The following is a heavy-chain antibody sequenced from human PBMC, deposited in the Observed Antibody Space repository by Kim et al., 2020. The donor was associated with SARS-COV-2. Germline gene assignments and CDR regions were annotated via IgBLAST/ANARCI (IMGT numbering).Heavy chain of an antibody. J-gene: IGHJ6*03. Sequence: YNPSLKSRVTISVDTSKNQFSLKLSSVTAADTAVYYCARQYSGWTHYMDVWGKGTTVTVSS. CDR3: ARQYSGWTHYMDV. D-gene: IGHD5-12*01. V-gene: IGHV4-59*08.